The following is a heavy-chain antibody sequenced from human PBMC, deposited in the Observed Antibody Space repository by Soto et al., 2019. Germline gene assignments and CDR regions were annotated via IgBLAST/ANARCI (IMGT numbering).Heavy chain of an antibody. J-gene: IGHJ5*02. CDR3: ARASEYLAHSPSVAYFDP. V-gene: IGHV1-18*01. CDR1: GYASTNYG. CDR2: ISVYSGKT. D-gene: IGHD2-2*02. Sequence: QGQLVQSGTEVKKPGASLKVSCKASGYASTNYGIAWVRQAPGQGLEWMGWISVYSGKTNYAQNVQVRLTMTTDTSTSTAYMELTNLRSDDTAVYYCARASEYLAHSPSVAYFDPWGQGTLVTVSS.